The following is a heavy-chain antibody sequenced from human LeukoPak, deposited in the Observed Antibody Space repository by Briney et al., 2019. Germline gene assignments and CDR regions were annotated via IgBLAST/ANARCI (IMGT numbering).Heavy chain of an antibody. CDR1: GFTFDDYA. J-gene: IGHJ4*02. CDR3: ATNFGAYYYGTSGYYDF. CDR2: ISRDGNST. V-gene: IGHV3-43*02. D-gene: IGHD3-22*01. Sequence: GGSLRLSCAASGFTFDDYAMHWVRQPPGKGLEWVSLISRDGNSTYYAGSVKGRFTISRDNSKNSLYLQMNSLRTEDTAFYYCATNFGAYYYGTSGYYDFWGQGTLVTVSS.